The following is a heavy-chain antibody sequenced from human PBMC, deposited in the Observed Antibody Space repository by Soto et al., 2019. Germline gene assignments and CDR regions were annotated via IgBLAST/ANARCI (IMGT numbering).Heavy chain of an antibody. CDR3: ATDHNPEEQCLVSDYFDY. CDR1: GFTFSSYA. Sequence: EVQLLESGGGLVQPGGSLRLSCAASGFTFSSYAMSWVRQAPGKGLEWVSAISGSGGSTYYADSVKGRFTISRDNSKNTLYRQMNCVRAEDPAVYCFATDHNPEEQCLVSDYFDYWGQRTLNVVSS. V-gene: IGHV3-23*01. J-gene: IGHJ4*02. D-gene: IGHD6-19*01. CDR2: ISGSGGST.